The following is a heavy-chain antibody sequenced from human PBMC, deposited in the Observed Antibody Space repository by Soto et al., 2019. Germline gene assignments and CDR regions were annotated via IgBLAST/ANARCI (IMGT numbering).Heavy chain of an antibody. D-gene: IGHD2-15*01. J-gene: IGHJ2*01. CDR2: IKQDGSEK. V-gene: IGHV3-7*03. CDR3: ARIGYCSGGSCYSYWYFDL. CDR1: GFTFSSYW. Sequence: QPGGSLRLSCAASGFTFSSYWMSWVRQAPGKGLEWVANIKQDGSEKYYVDSVKGRFTISRDNAKNSLYLQMNSLRAEDTAVYYCARIGYCSGGSCYSYWYFDLWGRGTLVTVSS.